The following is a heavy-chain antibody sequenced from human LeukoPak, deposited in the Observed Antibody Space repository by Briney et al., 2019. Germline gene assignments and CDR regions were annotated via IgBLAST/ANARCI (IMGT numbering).Heavy chain of an antibody. Sequence: SQTLSLTCVISGDSVSANSVGWYWIRQSPSRGLEWLGKTYYRSKWSNDYAVSVKSRISINPDTSKNQFSLQLNSVTPEDTAVYYCARSRNYAMDVWGQGTTVTVSS. CDR1: GDSVSANSVG. J-gene: IGHJ6*02. V-gene: IGHV6-1*01. CDR3: ARSRNYAMDV. CDR2: TYYRSKWSN.